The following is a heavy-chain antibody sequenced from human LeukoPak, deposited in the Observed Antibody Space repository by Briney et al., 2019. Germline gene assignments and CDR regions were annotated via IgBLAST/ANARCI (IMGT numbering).Heavy chain of an antibody. Sequence: SETLSLTGTVSGGSISSYYWGWIRQRPGKGLEWIGSMYYSGSTYYNPSLKSRVTISINTSKNQFSLKLTSVTAADTAVYYCASSSGSYWGQGTLVTVSS. J-gene: IGHJ4*02. CDR1: GGSISSYY. CDR2: MYYSGST. CDR3: ASSSGSY. V-gene: IGHV4-39*07. D-gene: IGHD6-25*01.